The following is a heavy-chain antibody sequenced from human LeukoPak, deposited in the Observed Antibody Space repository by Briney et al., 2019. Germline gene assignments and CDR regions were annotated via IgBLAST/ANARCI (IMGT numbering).Heavy chain of an antibody. D-gene: IGHD6-19*01. J-gene: IGHJ4*02. CDR2: ISSSSSTI. V-gene: IGHV3-48*04. CDR1: GFTFSSYS. Sequence: GGSLRLSCAASGFTFSSYSMNWVRQAPGKGLEWVSYISSSSSTIYYADSVKGRFTISRDNAKNSLYLQMNSLRAEDTAVYYCARGSSGWSVDYWGQGTLVTVSS. CDR3: ARGSSGWSVDY.